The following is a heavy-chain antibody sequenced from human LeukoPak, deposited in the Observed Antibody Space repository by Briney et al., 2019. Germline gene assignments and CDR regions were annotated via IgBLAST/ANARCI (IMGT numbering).Heavy chain of an antibody. CDR1: GFTFSSYG. V-gene: IGHV3-21*01. CDR3: ARGSDTAMVLFYYFDY. J-gene: IGHJ4*02. CDR2: ISSSSSYI. D-gene: IGHD5-18*01. Sequence: GGSLRLSCAASGFTFSSYGMHWVRQAPGKGLEWVSSISSSSSYIYYADSVKGRFTISRDNAKNSLYLQMNTLGAEDTAVYYCARGSDTAMVLFYYFDYWGQGTLVTVSS.